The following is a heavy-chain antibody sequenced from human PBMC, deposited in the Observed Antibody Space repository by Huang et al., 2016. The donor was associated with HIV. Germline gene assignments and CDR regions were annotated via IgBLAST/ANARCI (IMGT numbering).Heavy chain of an antibody. V-gene: IGHV4-59*11. CDR3: ARDHHDFWRGYRRMYFFDH. J-gene: IGHJ4*02. D-gene: IGHD3-3*01. Sequence: QVQLQESGPGLVKPSETLSLTCTVSGGSISTHYWSWIRQPPGKGLEWLGSIDYSGSTNDSPSLKSRVTILRDTSKNQFSLRVNAVTAADTAMYYCARDHHDFWRGYRRMYFFDHWGQGTLVTVSS. CDR1: GGSISTHY. CDR2: IDYSGST.